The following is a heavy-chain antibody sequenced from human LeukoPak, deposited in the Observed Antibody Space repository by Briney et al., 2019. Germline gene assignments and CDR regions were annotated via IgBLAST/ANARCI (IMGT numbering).Heavy chain of an antibody. CDR3: ARRSWGDIVVVVAAFGAFDI. V-gene: IGHV4-59*08. CDR2: IYYSGST. D-gene: IGHD2-15*01. CDR1: GGSISNYY. Sequence: SETVSLTCTVSGGSISNYYWSWVRQPPGKGLEWIGYIYYSGSTNYNPSLKSRVTISVDTSKNQFSLKLSSVTAADTAVYYCARRSWGDIVVVVAAFGAFDIWGQGTMVTVSS. J-gene: IGHJ3*02.